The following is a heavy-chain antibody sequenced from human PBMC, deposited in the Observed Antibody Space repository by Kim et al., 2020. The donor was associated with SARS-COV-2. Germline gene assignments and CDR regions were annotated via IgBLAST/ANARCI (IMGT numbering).Heavy chain of an antibody. D-gene: IGHD6-19*01. J-gene: IGHJ2*01. V-gene: IGHV3-48*02. CDR3: ARGAVARASKVLLNWYFDL. Sequence: GRFTISRDNAKNSLYLQMNSLRDEDTAVYYCARGAVARASKVLLNWYFDLWGRGTLVTVSS.